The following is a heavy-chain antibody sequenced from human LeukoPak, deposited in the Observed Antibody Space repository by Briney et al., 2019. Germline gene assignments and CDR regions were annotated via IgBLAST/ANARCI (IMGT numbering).Heavy chain of an antibody. D-gene: IGHD3-22*01. CDR3: ARNYDSSKDGNDY. Sequence: ASVKVSCKASGYSFTDYYMHWVRQAPGHGLEWMGWINANNGDSNYAQKFQGRVTMTTDTSTSTAYMELRSLRSDDTAIYYCARNYDSSKDGNDYWGQGTLVTVSS. CDR2: INANNGDS. V-gene: IGHV1-2*02. J-gene: IGHJ4*02. CDR1: GYSFTDYY.